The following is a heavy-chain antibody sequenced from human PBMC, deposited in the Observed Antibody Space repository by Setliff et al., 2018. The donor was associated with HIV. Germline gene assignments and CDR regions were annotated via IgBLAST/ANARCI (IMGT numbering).Heavy chain of an antibody. CDR1: GFTFSNYA. J-gene: IGHJ4*02. V-gene: IGHV3-23*03. Sequence: PGGSLRLSCASSGFTFSNYAMTWVRQAPGKGLEWVSVIYSGGSSTYYADSVKGRFTISRDNSRDTLYLQMNSLRAEDTAVYYCAKSPSLSYSSGWYYFDYWGQGTLVTVS. CDR2: IYSGGSST. CDR3: AKSPSLSYSSGWYYFDY. D-gene: IGHD6-19*01.